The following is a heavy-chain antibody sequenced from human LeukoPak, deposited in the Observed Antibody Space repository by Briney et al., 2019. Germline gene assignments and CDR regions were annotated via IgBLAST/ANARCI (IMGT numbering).Heavy chain of an antibody. CDR3: ARGLSHSSSSPSYYMDV. D-gene: IGHD6-6*01. V-gene: IGHV3-48*01. CDR1: GFTFSSYS. Sequence: GGSLRLSCAASGFTFSSYSMNWVRQAPGKGLEWVSYISSSSSTIYYADSVKGRFTISRDNAKNSLYLQMNSLRAEDTAVYYCARGLSHSSSSPSYYMDVWGKGTTVTVSS. J-gene: IGHJ6*03. CDR2: ISSSSSTI.